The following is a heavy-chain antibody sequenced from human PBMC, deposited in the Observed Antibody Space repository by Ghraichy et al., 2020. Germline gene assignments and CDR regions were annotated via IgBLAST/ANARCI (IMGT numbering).Heavy chain of an antibody. D-gene: IGHD2-15*01. CDR2: MTSRASGGTA. V-gene: IGHV3-49*04. CDR3: SFCSGCSCYSSGSSAYGMDV. Sequence: GGSLRLSCTASGFTFGDYAMRWVPQAPGKGLEWVGFMTSRASGGTAKYAASVMGRFIISRDDSKSIAYLEMNSLRTEDTALYYCSFCSGCSCYSSGSSAYGMDVWGRGTTVTVSS. CDR1: GFTFGDYA. J-gene: IGHJ6*02.